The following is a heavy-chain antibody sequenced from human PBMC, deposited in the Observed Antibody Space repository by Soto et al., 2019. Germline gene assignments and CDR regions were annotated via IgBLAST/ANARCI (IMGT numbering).Heavy chain of an antibody. Sequence: GESLKISCKGSGYSFGNNWIGWVRQMPGKGLEWMGIIYPGDSNIKYSPSFQGQVTISADKSISTAYLQWSSLKASDTAMYYCAGGGVRGVITRSRDYYGMDVWGQGTTVTVSS. CDR2: IYPGDSNI. CDR3: AGGGVRGVITRSRDYYGMDV. CDR1: GYSFGNNW. J-gene: IGHJ6*02. D-gene: IGHD3-10*01. V-gene: IGHV5-51*01.